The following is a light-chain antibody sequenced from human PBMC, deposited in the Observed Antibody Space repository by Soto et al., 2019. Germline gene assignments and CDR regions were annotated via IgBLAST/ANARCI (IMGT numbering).Light chain of an antibody. CDR1: QGLTTK. CDR2: GAS. CDR3: QQYNTWPRT. J-gene: IGKJ1*01. V-gene: IGKV3-15*01. Sequence: EIVMTQSPATLSVSPGEGATLSCRASQGLTTKLAWYQQKPGQAPRLLIYGASTRATGIPARFSGSGSGTEFTLTISSLQFEDFAVYYCQQYNTWPRTLGQGIKVDIK.